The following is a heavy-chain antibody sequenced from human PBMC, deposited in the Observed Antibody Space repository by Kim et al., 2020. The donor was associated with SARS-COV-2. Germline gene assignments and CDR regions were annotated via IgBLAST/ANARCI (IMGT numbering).Heavy chain of an antibody. CDR2: ISGSGGST. Sequence: GGSLRLSCAASGFTFSSYAMSWVRQAPGKGLEWVSAISGSGGSTYYADSVKGRFIISRDNSKNTLYLQMNSLRAEDTAVYYCAKDVARLLWFGESLGYWGQGTLVTVSS. D-gene: IGHD3-10*01. V-gene: IGHV3-23*01. CDR3: AKDVARLLWFGESLGY. CDR1: GFTFSSYA. J-gene: IGHJ4*02.